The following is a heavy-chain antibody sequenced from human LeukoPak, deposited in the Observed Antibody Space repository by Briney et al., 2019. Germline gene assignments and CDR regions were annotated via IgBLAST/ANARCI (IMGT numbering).Heavy chain of an antibody. J-gene: IGHJ6*02. Sequence: SETLSLTCTVSGGSISNNNYYWSWIRQPPGKGLEWIGYIYHNGGTYYNPSLKSRVTISIDTSKNQFSLNLSSVTAADTAVYYCARDPTYYYDSSRGYYYGMDVWGQGTTVTVSS. CDR2: IYHNGGT. CDR3: ARDPTYYYDSSRGYYYGMDV. V-gene: IGHV4-30-4*01. CDR1: GGSISNNNYY. D-gene: IGHD3-22*01.